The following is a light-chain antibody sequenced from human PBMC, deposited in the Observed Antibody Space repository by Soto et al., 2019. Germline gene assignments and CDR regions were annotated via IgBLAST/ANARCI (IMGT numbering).Light chain of an antibody. CDR3: QQYDSTPWT. Sequence: DIVMTQSPESLAVSLGERATINCKSSQSVLYSSNNKNYLAWYQQKPGQPPKLLIYWASTRESGVPDRFSGSGSGTDFTLTISSLQAEDVAVYYCQQYDSTPWTFGQGTKVEI. CDR2: WAS. V-gene: IGKV4-1*01. CDR1: QSVLYSSNNKNY. J-gene: IGKJ1*01.